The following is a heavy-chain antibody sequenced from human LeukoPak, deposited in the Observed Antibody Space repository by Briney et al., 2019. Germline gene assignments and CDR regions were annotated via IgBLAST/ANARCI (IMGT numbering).Heavy chain of an antibody. D-gene: IGHD2-2*01. CDR1: GGSISSGGYY. J-gene: IGHJ4*02. V-gene: IGHV4-31*03. CDR2: IYYSGST. CDR3: ASYCSSTSCYQETFDY. Sequence: SETVSLTCTVSGGSISSGGYYWSWIRQHPGKGLEWIGYIYYSGSTYYNPSLKSRVTISVDTSKNQFSLKLSSVTAADTAVYYCASYCSSTSCYQETFDYWGQGTLVTVSS.